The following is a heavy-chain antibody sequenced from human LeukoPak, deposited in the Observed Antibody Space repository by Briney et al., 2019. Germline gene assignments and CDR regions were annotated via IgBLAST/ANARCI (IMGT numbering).Heavy chain of an antibody. CDR1: GGSISSYY. Sequence: PSETLSLTCTVSGGSISSYYWSWIRQPPGKGLEWIGYIYYSGYTNYNPSLKSRVTRSVDTSKNQFSLKLSSVTAADTAVYYCARTTMVRGTYYMDVWGKGTTVTISS. V-gene: IGHV4-59*01. D-gene: IGHD3-10*01. CDR3: ARTTMVRGTYYMDV. CDR2: IYYSGYT. J-gene: IGHJ6*03.